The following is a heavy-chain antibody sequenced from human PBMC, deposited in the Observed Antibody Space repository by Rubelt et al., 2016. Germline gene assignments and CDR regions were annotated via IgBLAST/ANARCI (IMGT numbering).Heavy chain of an antibody. CDR2: ISSSSSYT. V-gene: IGHV3-11*06. CDR1: GFTFSDYY. CDR3: ARDAEFSGYDL. D-gene: IGHD5-12*01. J-gene: IGHJ3*01. Sequence: VQLVESGGGSVQPGGSLRLSCVASGFTFSDYYMSWIRQAPGKGLEWVSYISSSSSYTNYADSVKGRFIISRDNAKNSLYLQMNSRRAEEDTAVYDCARDAEFSGYDLWGQGTTVTVSS.